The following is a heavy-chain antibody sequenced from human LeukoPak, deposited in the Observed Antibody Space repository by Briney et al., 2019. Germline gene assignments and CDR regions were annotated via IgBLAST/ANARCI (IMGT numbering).Heavy chain of an antibody. Sequence: SQTLSLTCTVSGGSINSGDYYWSWIRQPPGKGLEWIGYFYYSGSTYYNPSLKSRVTISVDTSKKQFSLKLSSVTAADTAVYYCATIDFWSGYYYFDYWGQGTLVTVSS. D-gene: IGHD3-3*01. CDR2: FYYSGST. J-gene: IGHJ4*02. V-gene: IGHV4-30-4*01. CDR3: ATIDFWSGYYYFDY. CDR1: GGSINSGDYY.